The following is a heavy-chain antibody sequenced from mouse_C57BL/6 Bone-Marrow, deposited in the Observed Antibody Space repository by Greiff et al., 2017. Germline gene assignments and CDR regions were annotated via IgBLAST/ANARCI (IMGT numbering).Heavy chain of an antibody. CDR3: ARAPPYYYGSSYPYAMDY. CDR2: ISYDGSN. CDR1: GYSITSGYY. V-gene: IGHV3-6*01. D-gene: IGHD1-1*01. Sequence: EVHLVESGPGLVKPSQSLSLTCSVTGYSITSGYYWNWIRQFPGNKLEWMGYISYDGSNKYNPSLKNRISITRDTSKNQFFLKLNSVTTEDTATYYCARAPPYYYGSSYPYAMDYWGQGTSVTVSS. J-gene: IGHJ4*01.